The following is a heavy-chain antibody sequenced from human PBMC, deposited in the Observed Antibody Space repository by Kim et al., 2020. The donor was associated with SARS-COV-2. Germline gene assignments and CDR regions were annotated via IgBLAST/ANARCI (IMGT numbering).Heavy chain of an antibody. D-gene: IGHD3-22*01. J-gene: IGHJ6*02. CDR3: ARVYYGSSGYYYEAQSYYGXXV. Sequence: ASVKVSCKASGYTFTSYGISWVRQAPGQGLEWMGWISAYNGNTNYAQKLQGRVTMTTDTSTSTAYMELRSLRSDDTAVYYCARVYYGSSGYYYEAQSYYGXXVWGQXXTVTVSS. V-gene: IGHV1-18*01. CDR2: ISAYNGNT. CDR1: GYTFTSYG.